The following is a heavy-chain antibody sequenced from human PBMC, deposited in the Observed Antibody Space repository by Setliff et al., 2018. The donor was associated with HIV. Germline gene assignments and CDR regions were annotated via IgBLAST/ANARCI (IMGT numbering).Heavy chain of an antibody. V-gene: IGHV4-31*03. D-gene: IGHD3-3*01. Sequence: SETLSLTCTVSGGSISSGGYCWSWIRQHPGKGLEWIGYIYYSGSTYYNPSLKSRVTISVDTSKNQFSLKLSSVTAADTAVYYCARAEGLIFGVEEGAFDIWGQGTMVTVSS. CDR1: GGSISSGGYC. CDR3: ARAEGLIFGVEEGAFDI. CDR2: IYYSGST. J-gene: IGHJ3*02.